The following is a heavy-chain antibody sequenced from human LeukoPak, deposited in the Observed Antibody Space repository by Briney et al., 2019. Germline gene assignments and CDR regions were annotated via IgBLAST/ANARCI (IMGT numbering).Heavy chain of an antibody. J-gene: IGHJ4*02. V-gene: IGHV3-23*01. D-gene: IGHD3-16*01. Sequence: GGSLRLSCAASGFTFSSYAMSWVRQAPGKGLEWVSAISGSGGSTYYADSVKGRFTISRDNSKNTLYLQMNNLRAEDTAVYYCAKDHHLYPTTSFDYWGQGTLVTVSS. CDR1: GFTFSSYA. CDR2: ISGSGGST. CDR3: AKDHHLYPTTSFDY.